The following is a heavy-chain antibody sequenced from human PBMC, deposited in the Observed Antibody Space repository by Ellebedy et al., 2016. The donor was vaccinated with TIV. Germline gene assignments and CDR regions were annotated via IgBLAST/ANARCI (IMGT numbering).Heavy chain of an antibody. V-gene: IGHV1-3*01. CDR1: GYIFSSSP. Sequence: AASVKVSCKASGYIFSSSPMYWLRQAPRQRLELMGWINADNGVTKYSQKFQDRVTITSDTSASIAYMELNSLRSEDTAVYYCARAKVDRRLSLDHWGQGTLVTVSS. CDR3: ARAKVDRRLSLDH. D-gene: IGHD5-12*01. CDR2: INADNGVT. J-gene: IGHJ4*02.